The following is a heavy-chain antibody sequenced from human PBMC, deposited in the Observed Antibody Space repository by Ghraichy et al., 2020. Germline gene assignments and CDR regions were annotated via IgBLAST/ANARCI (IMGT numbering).Heavy chain of an antibody. J-gene: IGHJ4*02. CDR3: SKRNGANWGSTTDY. CDR1: GLTFSCNA. D-gene: IGHD7-27*01. CDR2: VDTTGGST. V-gene: IGHV3-23*01. Sequence: LSLTCAATGLTFSCNAMSWVRQAPGKGLEWVSTVDTTGGSTNSADSVKGRFTISRDNSKNTLYLQMNSLRAEDTAIYYCSKRNGANWGSTTDYWGQGTLVTVSS.